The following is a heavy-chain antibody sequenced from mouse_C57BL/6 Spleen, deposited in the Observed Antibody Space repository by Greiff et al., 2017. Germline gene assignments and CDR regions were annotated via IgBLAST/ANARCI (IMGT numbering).Heavy chain of an antibody. V-gene: IGHV1-61*01. J-gene: IGHJ4*01. CDR2: IYPSDSET. D-gene: IGHD2-2*01. Sequence: QVQLQQPGAELVRPGSSVKLSCKASGYTFTSYWMDWVKQRPGQGLEWIGNIYPSDSETHYNQKFKDKATLTVDKSSSTAYMQLSSLTSEDSAVYYCARSYGYDADLSYAMDYWGQGTSVTVSS. CDR1: GYTFTSYW. CDR3: ARSYGYDADLSYAMDY.